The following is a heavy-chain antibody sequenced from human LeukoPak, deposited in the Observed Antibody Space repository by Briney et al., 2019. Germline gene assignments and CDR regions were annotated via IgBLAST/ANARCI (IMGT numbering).Heavy chain of an antibody. Sequence: SETLSLTCTVSGGSISSGSYYWSWIRQPAGKGLEWIGRIYTSGSTNYNPSLKSRVTISVDTSKNQFSLKLSSVTAADTAVYYCARDGIDNYDSSFHDYWGQGTLVTVFS. V-gene: IGHV4-61*02. CDR3: ARDGIDNYDSSFHDY. D-gene: IGHD3-22*01. J-gene: IGHJ4*02. CDR2: IYTSGST. CDR1: GGSISSGSYY.